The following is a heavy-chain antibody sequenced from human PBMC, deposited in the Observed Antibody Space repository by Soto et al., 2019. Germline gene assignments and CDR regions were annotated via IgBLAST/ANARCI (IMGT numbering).Heavy chain of an antibody. CDR2: IYYSGST. Sequence: PSETLSLTCTVSGGSISSYYWSWIRQPPGKGLEWIGYIYYSGSTNYNPSLKSRVTISVDTSKNQFSLKLSSVTAADTAVYYCARDREQFYFWGKGTLVTVSS. J-gene: IGHJ4*02. CDR1: GGSISSYY. CDR3: ARDREQFYF. V-gene: IGHV4-59*01.